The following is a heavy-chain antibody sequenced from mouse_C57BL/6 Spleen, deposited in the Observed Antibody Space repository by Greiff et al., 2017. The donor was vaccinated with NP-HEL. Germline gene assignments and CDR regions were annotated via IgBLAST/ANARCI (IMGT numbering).Heavy chain of an antibody. CDR1: GFTFSDYG. CDR3: ARPFITRGFAY. Sequence: EVQVVESGGGLVKPGGPLKLSCAASGFTFSDYGMHWVRQAPEKGLEWVAYISSGSSTIYYADTVKGRFTISRDNAKNTLFLQMTSLRSEDTAMYYCARPFITRGFAYWGQGTLVTVSA. D-gene: IGHD1-1*01. CDR2: ISSGSSTI. J-gene: IGHJ3*01. V-gene: IGHV5-17*01.